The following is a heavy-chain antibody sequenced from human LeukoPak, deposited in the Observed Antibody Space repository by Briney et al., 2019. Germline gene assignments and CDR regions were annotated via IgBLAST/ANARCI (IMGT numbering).Heavy chain of an antibody. V-gene: IGHV4-34*01. J-gene: IGHJ6*02. Sequence: PSETLSLTCAVYGGSFSGYYWSWIRQPPGKGLEWIGEINHSGSTNYNPSLKSRVTISVDTSKNQFSLKLSSVTAADTAVYYCGYYGSGTYYYGMDVWGQGTTVTVSS. CDR3: GYYGSGTYYYGMDV. D-gene: IGHD3-10*01. CDR2: INHSGST. CDR1: GGSFSGYY.